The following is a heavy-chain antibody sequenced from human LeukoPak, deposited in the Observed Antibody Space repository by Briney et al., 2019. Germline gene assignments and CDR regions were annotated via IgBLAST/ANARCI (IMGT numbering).Heavy chain of an antibody. CDR2: THPGDSDT. CDR1: GYSFTSYW. Sequence: GESLKIPCKGSGYSFTSYWIGWVRQMPGKGLEWMGITHPGDSDTRYSPSFQGQVTISADKSISTAYLQWSTLKASDTAMYYCARLDSSGFYYSNYWGQGTLVTVSS. J-gene: IGHJ4*02. D-gene: IGHD3-22*01. V-gene: IGHV5-51*01. CDR3: ARLDSSGFYYSNY.